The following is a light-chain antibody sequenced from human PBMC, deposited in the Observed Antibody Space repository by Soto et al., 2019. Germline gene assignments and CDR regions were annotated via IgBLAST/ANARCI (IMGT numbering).Light chain of an antibody. CDR1: QRVSSGY. V-gene: IGKV3-20*01. CDR3: QQYARSPQWT. J-gene: IGKJ1*01. Sequence: EIVLTQSPGTLSLSPGERATLSCRASQRVSSGYLGWYQQRPGQAPRLLLYGASNRAAGIPDRFSGRGSEKDFTLTISRLEPEDFAAYYCQQYARSPQWTFGKGTKVDI. CDR2: GAS.